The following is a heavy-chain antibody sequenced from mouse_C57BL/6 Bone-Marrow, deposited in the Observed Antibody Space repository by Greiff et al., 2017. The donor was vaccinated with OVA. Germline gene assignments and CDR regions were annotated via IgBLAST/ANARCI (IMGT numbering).Heavy chain of an antibody. CDR2: IRNKPNGSTT. V-gene: IGHV7-3*01. CDR3: ARYKGRVAVDYFDY. Sequence: EVKVVESGGGLVQPGDSLSLSCAASGFTFTHYYMRWVRQPPGKALAWLAFIRNKPNGSTTEYSASVKGRFTISRDKSQSILYLQMNALRAEDSATYYCARYKGRVAVDYFDYWGQGTALTVSS. J-gene: IGHJ2*01. CDR1: GFTFTHYY. D-gene: IGHD1-1*01.